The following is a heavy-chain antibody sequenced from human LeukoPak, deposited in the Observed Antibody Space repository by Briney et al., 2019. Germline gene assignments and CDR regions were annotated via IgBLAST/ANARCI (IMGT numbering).Heavy chain of an antibody. CDR3: ARGCPGY. V-gene: IGHV4-34*01. J-gene: IGHJ4*02. CDR2: INHSGSA. CDR1: GGSFSGYY. Sequence: SETLSHTCAVYGGSFSGYYWTWLRQTPGKGLEWIGQINHSGSANYNPSLKSRVTMSVDTSKNQFSLKLTSVTAADTAVYYCARGCPGYWGQGTLVTVSS.